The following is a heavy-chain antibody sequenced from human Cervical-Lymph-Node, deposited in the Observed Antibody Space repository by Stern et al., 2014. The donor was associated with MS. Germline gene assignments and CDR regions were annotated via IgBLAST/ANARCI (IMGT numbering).Heavy chain of an antibody. CDR3: ARARPATDY. CDR1: GGTFSSYV. CDR2: IIPIFGTT. J-gene: IGHJ4*02. Sequence: QLVQSGAEVKKPGSSVKVSCKASGGTFSSYVISWVRQAPGQGLEWMGGIIPIFGTTNSSQKLQGRVTITAAKSTSTVYMELNSLRSEDTAVYYCARARPATDYWGQGTLVTVSS. V-gene: IGHV1-69*06.